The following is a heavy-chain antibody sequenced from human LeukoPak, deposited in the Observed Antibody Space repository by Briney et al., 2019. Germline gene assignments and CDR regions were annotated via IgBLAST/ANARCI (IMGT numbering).Heavy chain of an antibody. Sequence: SETLSLTCTVSGGSISSYYWSWIRQPPGKGLEWIGYIYYSGSTNYNPSLKSRVTLSVDTSKNQFSLKLSSVTAADTAVYYCARGVSYDILTGYYGGYYFDYWGQGTLVTVSS. CDR3: ARGVSYDILTGYYGGYYFDY. CDR1: GGSISSYY. D-gene: IGHD3-9*01. CDR2: IYYSGST. J-gene: IGHJ4*02. V-gene: IGHV4-59*08.